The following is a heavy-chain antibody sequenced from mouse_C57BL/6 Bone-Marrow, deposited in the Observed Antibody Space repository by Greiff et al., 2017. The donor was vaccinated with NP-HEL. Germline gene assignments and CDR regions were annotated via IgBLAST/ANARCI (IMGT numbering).Heavy chain of an antibody. CDR3: ARRSSYYGSSLFAY. CDR2: IYPRSGNT. D-gene: IGHD1-1*01. J-gene: IGHJ3*01. Sequence: QVQLQQSGAELARPGASVKLSCKASGYTFTSYGISWVKQRPGQGLEWIGEIYPRSGNTYYNEKFKGKATLTADKSSSTAYMELRSLTSEDSAVYFCARRSSYYGSSLFAYWGQGTLVTVSA. CDR1: GYTFTSYG. V-gene: IGHV1-81*01.